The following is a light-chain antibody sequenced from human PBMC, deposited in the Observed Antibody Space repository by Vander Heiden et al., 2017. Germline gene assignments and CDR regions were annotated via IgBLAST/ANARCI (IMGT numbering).Light chain of an antibody. Sequence: SPSTLSGSAGERATLSCRASQSISSNLAWYQQKPGQAPRLFMYGASSRASGIPARFSGSGSGTEFTLTISSLQSEDFAAYYCQQYYNWPSTFGPGTKLEI. V-gene: IGKV3-15*01. CDR2: GAS. CDR3: QQYYNWPST. J-gene: IGKJ2*01. CDR1: QSISSN.